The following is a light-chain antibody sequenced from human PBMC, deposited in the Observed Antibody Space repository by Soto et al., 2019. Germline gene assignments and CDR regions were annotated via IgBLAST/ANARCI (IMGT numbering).Light chain of an antibody. V-gene: IGKV3D-15*01. CDR2: DIF. CDR1: QSVGSD. J-gene: IGKJ4*01. CDR3: QQYNSWPLT. Sequence: EIVLSQSPATLSVYPGQRATLSCRASQSVGSDLAWYQQKPGQAPRLVIYDIFTRATVVPTRNSGSGSGTEFTLTISRLQSEDFAVYYCQQYNSWPLTFGGGTKVDIK.